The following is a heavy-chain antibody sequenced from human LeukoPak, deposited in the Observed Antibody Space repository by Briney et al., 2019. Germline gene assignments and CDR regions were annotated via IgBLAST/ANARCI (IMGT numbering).Heavy chain of an antibody. D-gene: IGHD5-18*01. CDR1: GGSFSDYY. CDR3: ARGSKWIQLWLRGLYYFDY. Sequence: SETLSLTCAVYGGSFSDYYWTWIRQPPGKGLEWIGEINHSGSTNYNPSLKSRVTISVDTSKNQFSLKLSSVTAADTAVYYCARGSKWIQLWLRGLYYFDYWGQGTLVTVSS. J-gene: IGHJ4*02. V-gene: IGHV4-34*01. CDR2: INHSGST.